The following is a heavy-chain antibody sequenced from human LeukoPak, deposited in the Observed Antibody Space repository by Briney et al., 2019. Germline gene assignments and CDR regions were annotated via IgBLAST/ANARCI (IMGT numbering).Heavy chain of an antibody. CDR2: ISAYNGNT. CDR1: GYTFTSYG. CDR3: ARVEILCSGGSCRGYYFDY. V-gene: IGHV1-18*01. J-gene: IGHJ4*02. D-gene: IGHD2-15*01. Sequence: ASVKVSCKASGYTFTSYGIIWVRQAPGQGLEWMGWISAYNGNTNYAQKLQGRVTMTTDTSTSTAYMELRSLRSDDTAVYYCARVEILCSGGSCRGYYFDYWGQGTLVTVSS.